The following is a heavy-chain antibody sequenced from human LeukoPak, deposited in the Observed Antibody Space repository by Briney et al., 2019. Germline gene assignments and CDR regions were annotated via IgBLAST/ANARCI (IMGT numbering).Heavy chain of an antibody. D-gene: IGHD3-10*02. Sequence: GGSLRLSCAASGFTFSSYEMNWVRQAPGKGLEWVSYISSSGSTIYYADSVKGRLTISRDNAKNSLYLQMNSLRAEDTAVYYCAELGITMIGSVWGKGTTVTISS. CDR2: ISSSGSTI. CDR3: AELGITMIGSV. V-gene: IGHV3-48*03. J-gene: IGHJ6*04. CDR1: GFTFSSYE.